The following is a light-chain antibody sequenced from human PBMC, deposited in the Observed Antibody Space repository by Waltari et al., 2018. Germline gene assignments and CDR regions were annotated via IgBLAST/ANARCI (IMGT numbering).Light chain of an antibody. V-gene: IGKV4-1*01. Sequence: DIVMTQSPDFLPLSLGERATIRCRSSQSVFHSSTYGNAIAWFQQRPGQPPKLLIYWTSTRESGVPDRFSGSGSGTDFTLTISSLQAEDVAVYYCQQYYSIPYTFGPGTKLEIK. CDR1: QSVFHSSTYGNA. CDR2: WTS. J-gene: IGKJ2*01. CDR3: QQYYSIPYT.